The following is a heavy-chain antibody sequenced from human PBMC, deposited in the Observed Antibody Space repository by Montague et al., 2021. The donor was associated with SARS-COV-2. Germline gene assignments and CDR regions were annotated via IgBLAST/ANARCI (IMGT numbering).Heavy chain of an antibody. CDR3: ARDCGDDGDYVTRCAFDI. CDR1: GGSISSYY. D-gene: IGHD4-17*01. CDR2: IYYSGST. J-gene: IGHJ3*02. V-gene: IGHV4-59*01. Sequence: SETRSLTCTVSGGSISSYYWNWIRQPPGKGLEWIGNIYYSGSTNXXPSLKVRVTISVDMSKNQFSLKLSSVTAADTAVYYCARDCGDDGDYVTRCAFDIWGQGTMVTVSS.